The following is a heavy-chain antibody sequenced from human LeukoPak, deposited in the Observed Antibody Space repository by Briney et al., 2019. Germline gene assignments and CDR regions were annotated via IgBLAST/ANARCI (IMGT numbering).Heavy chain of an antibody. Sequence: SETLSLTCTVSGGSISSHYWSWIRQPPGKGLEWIGYIYYSGSTNYNPSLKSRVTISVDMSKNQFSLKLSSVTAADTAVCYFARDLYCSSTSCSRGFDPWGRGTLVTVSS. V-gene: IGHV4-59*11. CDR3: ARDLYCSSTSCSRGFDP. CDR1: GGSISSHY. J-gene: IGHJ5*02. CDR2: IYYSGST. D-gene: IGHD2-2*01.